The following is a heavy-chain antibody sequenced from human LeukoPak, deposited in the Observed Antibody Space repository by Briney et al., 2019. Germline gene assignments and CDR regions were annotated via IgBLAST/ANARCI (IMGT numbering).Heavy chain of an antibody. CDR1: GYSFTSYC. Sequence: ASVKVSCKASGYSFTSYCMHWVRQAPGQGLEWMGIITPSDGGTTYAQKCQGRVTMTRDTSTSTVYMELSSLRSEDTAVCFCARDPTVITSSRITIFGVVKSPHNWFDPWGQGTLVTVSS. V-gene: IGHV1-46*01. CDR3: ARDPTVITSSRITIFGVVKSPHNWFDP. CDR2: ITPSDGGT. J-gene: IGHJ5*02. D-gene: IGHD3-3*01.